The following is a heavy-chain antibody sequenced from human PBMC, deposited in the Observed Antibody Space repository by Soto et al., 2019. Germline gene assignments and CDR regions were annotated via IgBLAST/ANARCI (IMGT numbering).Heavy chain of an antibody. CDR1: GYTFTSYA. J-gene: IGHJ4*02. D-gene: IGHD6-13*01. V-gene: IGHV1-3*01. CDR3: AKDQGSSWYEIDY. CDR2: INAGNGNT. Sequence: ASVKVSCKASGYTFTSYAMHWVRQAPGQRLEWMGWINAGNGNTKYSQKLQGRVTITRDTSASTAYMELSSLRSEDTAVYYCAKDQGSSWYEIDYWGQGTLVTVSS.